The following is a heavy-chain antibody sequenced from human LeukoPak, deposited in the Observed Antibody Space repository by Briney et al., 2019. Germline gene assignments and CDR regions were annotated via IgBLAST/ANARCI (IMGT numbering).Heavy chain of an antibody. CDR1: GYTFTSCA. CDR3: AREWGYCRSTSCYPNFYFDN. Sequence: GASVKVSCKASGYTFTSCAMNWVRQAPGKVLEWMGWINTNTGNPTYAQGFTGRFVFSLDTSVSTAYLQISSLKAEDAAVYYCAREWGYCRSTSCYPNFYFDNGGQGTLVTVSS. J-gene: IGHJ4*02. V-gene: IGHV7-4-1*02. D-gene: IGHD2-2*01. CDR2: INTNTGNP.